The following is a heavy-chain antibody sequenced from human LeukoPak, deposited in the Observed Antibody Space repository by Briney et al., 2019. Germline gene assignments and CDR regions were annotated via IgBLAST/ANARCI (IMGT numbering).Heavy chain of an antibody. V-gene: IGHV1-69*13. D-gene: IGHD3-22*01. J-gene: IGHJ4*02. CDR3: AAGYYDSSGYYYFLSY. CDR1: GGTFSSYA. CDR2: IIPIFGTA. Sequence: SVKVSCKASGGTFSSYAISWVRQAPGQGLEWMGGIIPIFGTANYAQKFQGRVTITADESTSTAYMELSSLRSEDTAVYYCAAGYYDSSGYYYFLSYWGQGTLVTVSS.